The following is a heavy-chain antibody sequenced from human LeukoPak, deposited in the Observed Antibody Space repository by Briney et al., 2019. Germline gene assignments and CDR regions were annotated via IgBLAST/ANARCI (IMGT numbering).Heavy chain of an antibody. J-gene: IGHJ4*02. Sequence: ASVKVSCKASGGTFSSYAISWVRQAPGQGLEWMGGIIPIFGTANYAQKFQGRVTMTRDTSTSTVYMELSSLRSEDTAVYYCARYDIAVAGNFDYWGQGTLVTVSS. V-gene: IGHV1-69*05. CDR3: ARYDIAVAGNFDY. CDR1: GGTFSSYA. D-gene: IGHD6-19*01. CDR2: IIPIFGTA.